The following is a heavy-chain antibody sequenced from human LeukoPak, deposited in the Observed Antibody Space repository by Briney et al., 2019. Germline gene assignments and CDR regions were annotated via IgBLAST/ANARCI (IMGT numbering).Heavy chain of an antibody. D-gene: IGHD3-9*01. CDR2: IYYSGST. J-gene: IGHJ5*02. V-gene: IGHV4-39*07. CDR3: AREVGGVLRYFDWLHNWFDP. CDR1: GDSITSSHYY. Sequence: SETLSLTCTISGDSITSSHYYWGWIRQPPGKGLEWIGSIYYSGSTYYNPSLKSRVTISVDTSKNQFSLKLSSVTAADTAVYYCAREVGGVLRYFDWLHNWFDPWGQGTLVTVSS.